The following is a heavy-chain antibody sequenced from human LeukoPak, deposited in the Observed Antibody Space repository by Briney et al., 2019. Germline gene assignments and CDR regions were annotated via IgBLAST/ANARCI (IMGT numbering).Heavy chain of an antibody. CDR2: IRQDGSEK. CDR1: GFTFTDYW. CDR3: ARDGTAAGLYFDL. V-gene: IGHV3-7*01. J-gene: IGHJ4*01. Sequence: GGSLRLSCEVSGFTFTDYWMNWVRQAPGKGPEWVASIRQDGSEKTYVDSVKGRFTISRDNTKNSLSLQLNGLRTEDTAVYYCARDGTAAGLYFDLWGQGTLVTVSS. D-gene: IGHD6-13*01.